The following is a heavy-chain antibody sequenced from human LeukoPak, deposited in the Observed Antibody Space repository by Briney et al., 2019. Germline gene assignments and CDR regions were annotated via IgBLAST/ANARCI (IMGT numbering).Heavy chain of an antibody. CDR3: AKDAYYYDSSSYYTFPDY. CDR2: ISVTGAT. D-gene: IGHD3-22*01. Sequence: GGSLRLSCAASDFTFRTYPMSWLRQAPGKGLEWVSAISVTGATYYAGSVKGRFTISRDNSKNTLYLQMNSLRADDTAVYYCAKDAYYYDSSSYYTFPDYWGQGTLVTVSS. J-gene: IGHJ4*02. CDR1: DFTFRTYP. V-gene: IGHV3-23*01.